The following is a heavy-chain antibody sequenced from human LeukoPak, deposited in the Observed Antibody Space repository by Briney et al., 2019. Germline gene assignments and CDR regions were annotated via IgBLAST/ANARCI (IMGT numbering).Heavy chain of an antibody. CDR2: INWNGGST. Sequence: GGSLRLSCAASGFTFDDYGMSWVRQAPGKGLEWVSGINWNGGSTGYADSVKGRFTISRDNAKNSLYLQMNSLRAEDTAVYYCARDAHCSSTSCYQGYYMDVWGKGTTVTVSS. V-gene: IGHV3-20*04. J-gene: IGHJ6*03. CDR3: ARDAHCSSTSCYQGYYMDV. D-gene: IGHD2-2*01. CDR1: GFTFDDYG.